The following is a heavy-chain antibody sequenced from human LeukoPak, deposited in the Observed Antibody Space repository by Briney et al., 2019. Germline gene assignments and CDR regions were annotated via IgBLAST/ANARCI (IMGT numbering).Heavy chain of an antibody. CDR2: ISGSGGST. V-gene: IGHV3-23*01. J-gene: IGHJ4*02. CDR1: GFTFSSYA. Sequence: PGGSLRLSCAASGFTFSSYAMSWVRQAPGKGLEWVSTISGSGGSTYYADSVRGLFTISRDNSKNTLYLQMNSLRAEDTAVYYCARTEETSRGRAYVYWGQGTLVTVSS. D-gene: IGHD1-26*01. CDR3: ARTEETSRGRAYVY.